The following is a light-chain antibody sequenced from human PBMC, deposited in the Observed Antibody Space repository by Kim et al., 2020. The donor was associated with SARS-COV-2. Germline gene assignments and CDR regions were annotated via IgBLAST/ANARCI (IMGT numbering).Light chain of an antibody. CDR1: SSDILIYNY. CDR3: SSFAAGNTLL. CDR2: EVS. J-gene: IGLJ2*01. V-gene: IGLV2-8*01. Sequence: GQSVTISCSGTSSDILIYNYVSWYQQHPGKTPKRLIYEVSKRPSGVPDRFSGSKSANTASLTISGLQADDEADYYCSSFAAGNTLLFGGGTKVTVL.